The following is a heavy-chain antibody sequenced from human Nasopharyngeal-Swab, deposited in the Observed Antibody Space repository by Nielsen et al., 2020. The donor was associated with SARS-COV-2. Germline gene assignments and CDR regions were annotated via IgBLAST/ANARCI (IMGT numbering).Heavy chain of an antibody. V-gene: IGHV3-30-3*01. CDR3: AREQGFDP. CDR2: ISYDGSNK. J-gene: IGHJ5*02. Sequence: GESLKISCAASGFTFSSYAMRWVRQAPGKGLEWVAVISYDGSNKYYADSVKGRFTISRDNSKNTLYLQMNSLRAEDTAVYYCAREQGFDPWGQGTLVTVSS. CDR1: GFTFSSYA.